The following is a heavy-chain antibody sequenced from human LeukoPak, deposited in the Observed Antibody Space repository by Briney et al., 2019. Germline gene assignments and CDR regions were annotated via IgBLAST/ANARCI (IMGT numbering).Heavy chain of an antibody. CDR3: ARGQPYYFDY. Sequence: PSETLSLTCAVYGGSFSGYYWSWIRQPPGKGLEWIGEINHSGSTNYNPSLKSRVTISVDTSKNQFSLKLSSVTAAGTAVYYCARGQPYYFDYWGQGTLVTVSS. CDR2: INHSGST. J-gene: IGHJ4*02. V-gene: IGHV4-34*01. CDR1: GGSFSGYY.